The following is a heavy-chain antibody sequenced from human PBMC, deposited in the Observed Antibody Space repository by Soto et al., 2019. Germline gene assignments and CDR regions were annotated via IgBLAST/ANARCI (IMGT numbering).Heavy chain of an antibody. J-gene: IGHJ3*01. CDR1: GDSIRIASYS. V-gene: IGHV4-30-2*01. Sequence: QLQLQESGSGLVKTSQTLSLTCAVSGDSIRIASYSWSWIRQPPGKGLEWVAYITHQGFTYFNPSLRSRLSISVDTSKTPVSLTLTSVTAADTAVYYCAKDRGTRRGAFDVWGRGAMVTVSS. CDR2: ITHQGFT. D-gene: IGHD3-10*01. CDR3: AKDRGTRRGAFDV.